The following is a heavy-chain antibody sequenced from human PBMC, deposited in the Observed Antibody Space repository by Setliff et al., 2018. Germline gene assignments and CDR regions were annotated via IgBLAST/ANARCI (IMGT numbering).Heavy chain of an antibody. CDR3: ARNWHWGFDP. Sequence: PSETLSLTCTVSGDSIDTDIWWSWVRQSPGKGLEWIGEIYLGGSPTYNPSLKSRVTISIYKSKNQLSLDLTSVTAADTAVYYCARNWHWGFDPWGQGTLVTVS. J-gene: IGHJ5*02. D-gene: IGHD1-7*01. CDR2: IYLGGSP. CDR1: GDSIDTDIW. V-gene: IGHV4-4*02.